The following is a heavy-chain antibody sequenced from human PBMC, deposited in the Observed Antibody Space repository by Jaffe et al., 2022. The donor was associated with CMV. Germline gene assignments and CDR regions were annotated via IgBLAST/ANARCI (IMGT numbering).Heavy chain of an antibody. Sequence: EVQLVQSGAEVKKPGESLKISCKGSGYSFTSYWIGWVRQMPGKGLEWMGIIYPGDSDTRYSPSFQGQVTISADKSISTAYLQWSSLKASDTAMYYCASSVRSPLRYFDWSHDYWGQGTLVTVSS. J-gene: IGHJ4*02. CDR1: GYSFTSYW. CDR3: ASSVRSPLRYFDWSHDY. V-gene: IGHV5-51*01. D-gene: IGHD3-9*01. CDR2: IYPGDSDT.